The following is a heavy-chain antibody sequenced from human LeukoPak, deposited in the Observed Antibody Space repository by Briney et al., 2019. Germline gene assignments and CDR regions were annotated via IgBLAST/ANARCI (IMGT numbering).Heavy chain of an antibody. CDR2: INHSGST. V-gene: IGHV4-34*01. Sequence: SETLSLTCAVYGGSFRGYYWSWIRQPPGKGLEWIGEINHSGSTNYNPSLKSRVTISVDTSKNQFSLKLSSVTAADTAVYYCARAYHSRWDLNWFDPWGQGTLVTVSS. J-gene: IGHJ5*02. CDR3: ARAYHSRWDLNWFDP. CDR1: GGSFRGYY. D-gene: IGHD6-13*01.